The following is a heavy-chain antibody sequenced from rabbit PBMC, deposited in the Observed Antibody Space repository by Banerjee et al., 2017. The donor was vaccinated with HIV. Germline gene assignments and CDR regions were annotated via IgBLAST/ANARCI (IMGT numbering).Heavy chain of an antibody. CDR2: IYTGSSSVT. J-gene: IGHJ6*01. CDR3: ARDSRYYTIAYTGYPSGMDL. CDR1: GFDFSSRYY. V-gene: IGHV1S45*01. D-gene: IGHD7-1*01. Sequence: QEQLEESGGDLVKPGASLTLTCTASGFDFSSRYYMCWVRQAPGKGLEWIGCIYTGSSSVTYYASWAKGRFTISKTSSTTVTLQMTSLTAADTATYFCARDSRYYTIAYTGYPSGMDLWGQGTLVTVS.